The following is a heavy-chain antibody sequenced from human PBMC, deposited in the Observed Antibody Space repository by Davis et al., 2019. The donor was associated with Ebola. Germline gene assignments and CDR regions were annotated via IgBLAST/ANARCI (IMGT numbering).Heavy chain of an antibody. Sequence: GESLKISCAASGFTFSDNYMSWIRQAPGKGLERVSYISTSSSYTDYADSVKGRFTISRDNAKNSLYLQMNSQRAEDTAVYYCARGHYGMDVWGQGTTVTVSS. J-gene: IGHJ6*02. CDR3: ARGHYGMDV. CDR1: GFTFSDNY. CDR2: ISTSSSYT. V-gene: IGHV3-11*06.